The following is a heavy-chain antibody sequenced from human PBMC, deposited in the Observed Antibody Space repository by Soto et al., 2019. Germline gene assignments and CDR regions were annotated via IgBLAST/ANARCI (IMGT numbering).Heavy chain of an antibody. V-gene: IGHV3-30*18. CDR2: ISYDGSNK. J-gene: IGHJ4*02. CDR1: GFTFGSYG. Sequence: QVQLVESGGGVVQPGRSLRLSCAASGFTFGSYGMHWVRQAPGKGLEWVAVISYDGSNKYYADSVKGRFTISRDNSKNTLYLQMNSLRAEDTAVYYCAKGTGTHFDYWGQGTLVTVSS. D-gene: IGHD3-10*01. CDR3: AKGTGTHFDY.